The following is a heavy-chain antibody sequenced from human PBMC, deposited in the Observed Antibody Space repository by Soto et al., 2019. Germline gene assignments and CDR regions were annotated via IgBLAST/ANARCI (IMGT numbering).Heavy chain of an antibody. J-gene: IGHJ1*01. CDR2: ISTDGITT. CDR1: GFTFSSYW. CDR3: ARQGSHQFFQH. Sequence: PGGYLRLSCAVSGFTFSSYWMHWVRQAPGKGLVWVSRISTDGITTTYADSVEGRFTISRDNAKNTLYLQMNSLRAEDTAVYYCARQGSHQFFQHWGQGTLVTVSS. V-gene: IGHV3-74*01.